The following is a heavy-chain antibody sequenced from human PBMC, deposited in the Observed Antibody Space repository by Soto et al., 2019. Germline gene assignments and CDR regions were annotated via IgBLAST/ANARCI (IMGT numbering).Heavy chain of an antibody. CDR3: ARAPAGQIGYFDL. Sequence: EVQLVESGGGLVKPGGSLRLSCAASGFTFSSYSMNWVRQAPGKGLEWVSSISSSSSYIYYADSVKGRFTISRDNAKNSLYLQMNSLRAEDTAVYYCARAPAGQIGYFDLWGRGTLVTVSS. D-gene: IGHD2-21*01. CDR1: GFTFSSYS. CDR2: ISSSSSYI. J-gene: IGHJ2*01. V-gene: IGHV3-21*01.